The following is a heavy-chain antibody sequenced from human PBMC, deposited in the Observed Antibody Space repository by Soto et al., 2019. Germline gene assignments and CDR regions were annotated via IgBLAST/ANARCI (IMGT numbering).Heavy chain of an antibody. CDR1: GFTFSSYG. CDR3: AREGDDYSNYSYYMDV. J-gene: IGHJ6*03. CDR2: IWYDGSNK. D-gene: IGHD4-4*01. V-gene: IGHV3-33*01. Sequence: QVQLVESGGGVVQPGRSLRLSCAASGFTFSSYGMHWVRQAPGKGLEWVAVIWYDGSNKYYADSVKGRFTISRDNSKNTLYLQMNSLRAEDTPVYYCAREGDDYSNYSYYMDVWGKGTTVTVSS.